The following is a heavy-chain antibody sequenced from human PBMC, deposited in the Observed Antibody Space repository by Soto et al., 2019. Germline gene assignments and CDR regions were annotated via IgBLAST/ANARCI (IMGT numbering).Heavy chain of an antibody. Sequence: QVQLVESGGGVVQPGRSLRLSCAASGFTFSSYAMHWVRQAPGKGLEWVAVISYDGSNKYYADSVKGRFTISRDNSKNTLYLQMNILRAEDTAVYYCARDRTVTTDYWGQGTLVTVSS. J-gene: IGHJ4*02. CDR1: GFTFSSYA. D-gene: IGHD4-17*01. CDR3: ARDRTVTTDY. CDR2: ISYDGSNK. V-gene: IGHV3-30-3*01.